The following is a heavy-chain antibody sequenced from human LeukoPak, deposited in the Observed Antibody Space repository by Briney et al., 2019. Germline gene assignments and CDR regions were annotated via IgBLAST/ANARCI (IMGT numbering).Heavy chain of an antibody. J-gene: IGHJ5*02. D-gene: IGHD1-26*01. Sequence: PSETLSLTCTVSGGSISSSSYYWGWIRQPPGKGLEWIGSIYYSGSTYYNPSLKSRVTISVDTSKNQFSLKLSSVTAADTAVHYCARVLNWFDPWGQGTLVTVSS. CDR2: IYYSGST. CDR3: ARVLNWFDP. CDR1: GGSISSSSYY. V-gene: IGHV4-39*07.